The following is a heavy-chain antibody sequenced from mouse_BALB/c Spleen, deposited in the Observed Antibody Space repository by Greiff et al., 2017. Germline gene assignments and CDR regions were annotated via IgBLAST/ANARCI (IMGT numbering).Heavy chain of an antibody. Sequence: EVQLQQSGAELVKPGASVKLSCTASGFNIKDTYMHWVKQRPEQGLEWIGRIDPANGNTKYDPKFQGKATITADTSSNTAYLQLSSLTSEDTAVYYCARDDYGNYAWFAYWGQGTLVTVSA. J-gene: IGHJ3*01. CDR2: IDPANGNT. CDR3: ARDDYGNYAWFAY. CDR1: GFNIKDTY. D-gene: IGHD2-1*01. V-gene: IGHV14-3*02.